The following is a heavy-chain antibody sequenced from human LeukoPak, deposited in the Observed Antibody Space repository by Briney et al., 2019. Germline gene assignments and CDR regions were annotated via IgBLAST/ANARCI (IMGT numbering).Heavy chain of an antibody. CDR3: ALILHIVVVTAIPGLFGY. J-gene: IGHJ4*02. CDR2: ISSSGSTI. CDR1: GFTFSSYS. D-gene: IGHD2-21*02. Sequence: GGSLRLSCAASGFTFSSYSMNWVRQAPGKGLEWVSYISSSGSTIYYADSVKGRFTISRDNAKNSLYLQMNSLRAQAKRVYCCALILHIVVVTAIPGLFGYWGQGTLVTVSS. V-gene: IGHV3-48*04.